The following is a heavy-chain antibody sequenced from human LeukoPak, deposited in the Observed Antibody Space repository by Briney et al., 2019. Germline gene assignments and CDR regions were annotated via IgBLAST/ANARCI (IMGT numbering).Heavy chain of an antibody. V-gene: IGHV3-21*01. Sequence: PGGSLLLSCAASGFTFSSYSMNWVRQAPGKGLEWVSSISSSSYIYYADSVKGRFTISRDNAKNSLYLQMNSLRAEDTAVYYCARGLNWNYGWFDPWGQGTLVTVSS. CDR2: ISSSSYI. J-gene: IGHJ5*02. CDR3: ARGLNWNYGWFDP. CDR1: GFTFSSYS. D-gene: IGHD1-7*01.